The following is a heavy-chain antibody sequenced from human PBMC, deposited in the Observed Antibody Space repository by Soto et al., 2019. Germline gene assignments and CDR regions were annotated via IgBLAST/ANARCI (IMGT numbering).Heavy chain of an antibody. CDR1: GGTFSSYA. J-gene: IGHJ6*02. CDR2: IIPIFGTA. V-gene: IGHV1-69*13. CDR3: ARYCSGGSCYPSRYYYYGMDV. D-gene: IGHD2-15*01. Sequence: SVKVSCKASGGTFSSYAISWVRQAPGQGLEWMGGIIPIFGTANYAQKFQGRVTITADESTSTAYMELSSLRSEDTAVYYCARYCSGGSCYPSRYYYYGMDVWGQGTTVTVS.